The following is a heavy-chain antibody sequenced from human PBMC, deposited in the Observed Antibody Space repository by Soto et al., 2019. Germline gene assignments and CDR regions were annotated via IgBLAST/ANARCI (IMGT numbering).Heavy chain of an antibody. CDR1: GGSISSYY. CDR2: VYYSGST. J-gene: IGHJ4*02. Sequence: SETLSLTCTVSGGSISSYYWSWIRQPPGKGLEWIGYVYYSGSTNYNPSLTSRVTISVDTSMNQFSLRLNSVTAADTAVYYCARHRYPSTSSYLDCWGQGTLVTVSS. V-gene: IGHV4-59*08. CDR3: ARHRYPSTSSYLDC. D-gene: IGHD3-9*01.